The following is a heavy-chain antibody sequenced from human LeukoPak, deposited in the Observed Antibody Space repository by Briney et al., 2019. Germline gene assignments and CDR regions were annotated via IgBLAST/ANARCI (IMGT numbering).Heavy chain of an antibody. V-gene: IGHV3-7*03. CDR3: ARLVVPPGNRGWYYEH. CDR2: INQGGSEK. CDR1: GFIVSNYG. Sequence: GGCLRLSCAASGFIVSNYGVGWVRHGRGGGRGWGDYINQGGSEKYYLDSVKGRFTISRDNANNSLDLQMNSLRVEDTAIYYCARLVVPPGNRGWYYEHWGQGTLVTVSS. J-gene: IGHJ4*02. D-gene: IGHD2-2*01.